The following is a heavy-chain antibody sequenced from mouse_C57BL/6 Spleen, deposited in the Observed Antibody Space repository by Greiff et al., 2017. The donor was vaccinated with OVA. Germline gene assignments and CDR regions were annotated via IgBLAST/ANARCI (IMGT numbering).Heavy chain of an antibody. V-gene: IGHV1-82*01. CDR1: GYAFSRSW. Sequence: QVQLQQSGPELVKPGASVKISCKASGYAFSRSWLNWVKQRPGKGLEWIGRIYPGDGATNYHGTFTGQATLTADNSSSTAYMQLSSLTSEDSAVDCCAATVVEAMDYWGQGTSGTVSS. J-gene: IGHJ4*01. CDR2: IYPGDGAT. D-gene: IGHD1-1*01. CDR3: AATVVEAMDY.